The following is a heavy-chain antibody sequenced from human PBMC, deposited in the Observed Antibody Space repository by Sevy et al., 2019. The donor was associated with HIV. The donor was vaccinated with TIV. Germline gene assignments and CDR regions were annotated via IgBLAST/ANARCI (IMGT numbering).Heavy chain of an antibody. CDR2: ISGSGGST. J-gene: IGHJ4*02. CDR3: TKDQQLWSLADY. V-gene: IGHV3-23*01. Sequence: GGCLRLSCAASGFTFSSYAMSWVRQAPGKGLEWVSAISGSGGSTYYADSVKGRFTISRDNSKNRLYLQMNSLRAEDLAVYYCTKDQQLWSLADYWGQGTLVTVSS. D-gene: IGHD5-18*01. CDR1: GFTFSSYA.